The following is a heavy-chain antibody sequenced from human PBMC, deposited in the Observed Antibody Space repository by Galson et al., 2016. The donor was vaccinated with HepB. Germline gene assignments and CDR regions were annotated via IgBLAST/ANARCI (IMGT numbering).Heavy chain of an antibody. CDR1: GFSVSGNY. CDR2: IYSGGPT. CDR3: ARAERIEVATARGAFDV. J-gene: IGHJ3*01. V-gene: IGHV3-53*01. Sequence: SLRLSCAGSGFSVSGNYMSWVRQAPGKGLEWVSVIYSGGPTKYADSVKGRFTISTDASKNNLYLLINNLRVDDTAVYYCARAERIEVATARGAFDVWGQGTMVAVSP. D-gene: IGHD5-24*01.